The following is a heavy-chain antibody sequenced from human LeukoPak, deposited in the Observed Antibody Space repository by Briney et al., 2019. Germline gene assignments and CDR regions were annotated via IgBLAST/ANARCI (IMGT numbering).Heavy chain of an antibody. J-gene: IGHJ4*02. CDR1: GGSISTTNW. CDR2: VHLNGRT. V-gene: IGHV4-4*01. Sequence: SETLSLTCDVSGGSISTTNWWTWVRQPPGGGLEWIGEVHLNGRTHYSPSLESRVTLSVDMSENHVSLQLTSVTAADTAVYCCGREGGFYRPLDYSGPGALVIVSA. CDR3: GREGGFYRPLDY. D-gene: IGHD2/OR15-2a*01.